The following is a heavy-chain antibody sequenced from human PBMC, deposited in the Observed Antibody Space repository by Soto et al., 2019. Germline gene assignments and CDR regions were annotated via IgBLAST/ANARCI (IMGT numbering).Heavy chain of an antibody. CDR1: GFTVSTKY. J-gene: IGHJ4*02. D-gene: IGHD3-16*01. CDR2: IYSGGST. CDR3: ARAPWAADY. V-gene: IGHV3-66*01. Sequence: EVQLVESGGGLVQPGGSLSLSCAASGFTVSTKYMSWVRQAPGKGLERVSVIYSGGSTFYADSVRGRFTISRDNSKNTGNLHMNSLRAADTAVYYWARAPWAADYWGQGTLVTVSS.